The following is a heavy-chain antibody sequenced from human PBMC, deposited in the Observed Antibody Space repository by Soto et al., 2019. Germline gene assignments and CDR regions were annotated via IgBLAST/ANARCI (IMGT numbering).Heavy chain of an antibody. CDR2: IKHSGST. V-gene: IGHV4-34*01. D-gene: IGHD3-3*01. CDR1: GGSFSGYY. J-gene: IGHJ5*02. CDR3: ARGGLRYLEWLS. Sequence: QVQLQQWGAGLLKPSETLSLTCAVYGGSFSGYYWSWIRQPPGTGLEGIGEIKHSGSTNYNPSLKSRVTMLVDTSRKQLTLKLTSGTAAAAAVYYWARGGLRYLEWLSWWQGTLVTVSS.